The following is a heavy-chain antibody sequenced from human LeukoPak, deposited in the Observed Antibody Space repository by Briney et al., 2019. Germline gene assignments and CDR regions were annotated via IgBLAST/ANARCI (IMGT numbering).Heavy chain of an antibody. CDR1: GGSISSYY. Sequence: SETLSLTCTVSGGSISSYYWSWIRQPPGKGLEWIGYIYYSGSTNYNPSLKSRVTISVDTSKNQFSLKLSSVTAADTAVYYCARVVAAAVPMVDYWGQGTLVTVSS. CDR2: IYYSGST. V-gene: IGHV4-59*08. CDR3: ARVVAAAVPMVDY. D-gene: IGHD6-13*01. J-gene: IGHJ4*02.